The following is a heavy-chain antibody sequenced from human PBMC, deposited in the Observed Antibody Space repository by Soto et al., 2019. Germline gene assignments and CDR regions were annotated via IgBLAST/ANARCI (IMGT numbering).Heavy chain of an antibody. CDR1: GFTFSSYA. D-gene: IGHD4-17*01. CDR3: AKDYGDYDGYFDY. Sequence: GGSLRLSCAASGFTFSSYAMTWVRQAPGKGLEWVSTIRGSGGRTYYADSVKGRFTISRDNSKNTLYLQMNSLRAEDTAVYYCAKDYGDYDGYFDYWGQGTLVTVSS. J-gene: IGHJ4*02. V-gene: IGHV3-23*01. CDR2: IRGSGGRT.